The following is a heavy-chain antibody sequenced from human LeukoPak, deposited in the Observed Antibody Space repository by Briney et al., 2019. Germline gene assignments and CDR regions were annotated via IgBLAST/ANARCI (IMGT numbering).Heavy chain of an antibody. V-gene: IGHV4-59*01. CDR1: GGSISSYY. CDR2: TYYSGST. CDR3: VMVRRNYGMDV. D-gene: IGHD3-10*01. J-gene: IGHJ6*04. Sequence: SETLSLTCTVSGGSISSYYWSWLRQPPGKGLEWIGYTYYSGSTNYNPSLKSRVTISVDTSKNQFSLKLSSVTAADTAVYYCVMVRRNYGMDVWGKGTTVTVSS.